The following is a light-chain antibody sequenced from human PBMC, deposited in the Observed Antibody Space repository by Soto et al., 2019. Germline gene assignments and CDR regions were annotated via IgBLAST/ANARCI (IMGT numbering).Light chain of an antibody. V-gene: IGKV1-39*01. CDR1: QSISNH. CDR3: QQSYSRPPT. Sequence: DIQMTQSPSSLSASVEDRVIITCRASQSISNHLNWYQQKPGKAPKLLIFAASSLQSGVPSRFSGSSSGPDFTLTISCLQPEDFGSYYCQQSYSRPPTFGQGTKVEIK. J-gene: IGKJ1*01. CDR2: AAS.